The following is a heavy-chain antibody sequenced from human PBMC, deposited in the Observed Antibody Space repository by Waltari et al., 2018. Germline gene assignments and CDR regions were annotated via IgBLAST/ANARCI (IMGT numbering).Heavy chain of an antibody. CDR2: VYYSGTT. J-gene: IGHJ4*02. CDR3: ARGSLRRPDWLSSEGAWGVATYFFDH. D-gene: IGHD3-9*01. V-gene: IGHV4-39*07. CDR1: GGAITSGSYY. Sequence: QLQLLESGPGPVKPSETLSLTCSVSGGAITSGSYYWGWVRQPPGKGLEWIGSVYYSGTTYYKSSLKSRVSMSVDTSKSQFFLRMSSMTAADSAMYFCARGSLRRPDWLSSEGAWGVATYFFDHWGQGILVTVSP.